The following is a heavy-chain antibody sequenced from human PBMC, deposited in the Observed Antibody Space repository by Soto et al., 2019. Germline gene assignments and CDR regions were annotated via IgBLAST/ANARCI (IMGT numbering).Heavy chain of an antibody. D-gene: IGHD3-16*01. CDR1: GGSFSSYY. V-gene: IGHV4-59*01. Sequence: SETLSLTCTVSGGSFSSYYWSWIRRPPGKGLEWSGYIYYSGSTNYNPSLKSRVTISVDTSKNQFSLKLSSVTAADTAVYHCGMDSDGSAYNDGSCGAFDIWGQGTMVTVSS. CDR3: GMDSDGSAYNDGSCGAFDI. CDR2: IYYSGST. J-gene: IGHJ3*02.